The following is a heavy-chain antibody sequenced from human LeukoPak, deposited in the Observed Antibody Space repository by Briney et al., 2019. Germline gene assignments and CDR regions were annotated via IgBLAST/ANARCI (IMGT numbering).Heavy chain of an antibody. V-gene: IGHV1-18*01. CDR1: GYTFTSYG. D-gene: IGHD3-10*01. J-gene: IGHJ5*02. CDR3: ARDAVVLWFGELGGKNNWFDP. CDR2: ISAYNGNT. Sequence: ASVKVSCKASGYTFTSYGISWVRQAPGQGLEWMGWISAYNGNTNYAQKLQGRVTMTTDTSTSTAYMELRSLRSDDTAVYYCARDAVVLWFGELGGKNNWFDPWGQGTLVTVSS.